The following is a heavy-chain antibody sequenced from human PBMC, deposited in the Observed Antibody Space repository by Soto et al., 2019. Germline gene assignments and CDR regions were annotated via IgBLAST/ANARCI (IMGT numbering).Heavy chain of an antibody. V-gene: IGHV3-23*01. CDR2: ISGSGGST. CDR3: AKNGGLIPLHX. J-gene: IGHJ4*02. D-gene: IGHD3-16*01. Sequence: GGSLRLSCAASGFTFSSCAMSWVRQAPGKGLEWVYAISGSGGSTYYAYSVKGRFPISRDNSKNTLYLHMNSLSAEDTAVYYCAKNGGLIPLHXWGQVTLVTVSX. CDR1: GFTFSSCA.